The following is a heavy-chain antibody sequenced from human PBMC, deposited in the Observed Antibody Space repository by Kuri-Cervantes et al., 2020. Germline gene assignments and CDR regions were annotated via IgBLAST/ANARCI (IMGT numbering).Heavy chain of an antibody. D-gene: IGHD2-21*02. CDR1: GGSFSGYY. V-gene: IGHV4-34*01. Sequence: SQTLSLTCAVYGGSFSGYYWSWIRQPPGKGLEWIGEINHRGSTNYNPSLKSRVTISVDTSKNQFSLKLSSVTAADTAVYYCARARGGDKTKRYFDLWGRGTLVTVSS. CDR3: ARARGGDKTKRYFDL. CDR2: INHRGST. J-gene: IGHJ2*01.